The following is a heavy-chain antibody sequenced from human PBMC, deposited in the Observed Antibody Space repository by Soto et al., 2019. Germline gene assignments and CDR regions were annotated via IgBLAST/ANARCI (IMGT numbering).Heavy chain of an antibody. CDR1: GGSISSGDYY. CDR2: IYYSGST. J-gene: IGHJ4*02. D-gene: IGHD2-15*01. V-gene: IGHV4-30-4*01. Sequence: QVQLQESGPGLVKPSQTLSLTCTVSGGSISSGDYYWSWIRQPPGKGLEWIGYIYYSGSTYYNPSLKSRVTISVDTSKTLFSLKLRSVTAADTAVYYCARARGARYFDYWGQGTLVTVSS. CDR3: ARARGARYFDY.